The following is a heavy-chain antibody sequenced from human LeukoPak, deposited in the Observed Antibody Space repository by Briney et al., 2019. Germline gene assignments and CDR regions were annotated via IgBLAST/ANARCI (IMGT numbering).Heavy chain of an antibody. J-gene: IGHJ1*01. CDR2: ISSNGGST. V-gene: IGHV3-64*01. CDR1: GFTFSSYE. CDR3: ARGVRMTGYFQPLQH. Sequence: GGSLRLSCAASGFTFSSYEMNWVRQAPGKGLEYVSAISSNGGSTYYANSVKGRFTISRDNSKNTLYLQMGSLRAEDMAVYYCARGVRMTGYFQPLQHWGQGTLVTVSS. D-gene: IGHD3-9*01.